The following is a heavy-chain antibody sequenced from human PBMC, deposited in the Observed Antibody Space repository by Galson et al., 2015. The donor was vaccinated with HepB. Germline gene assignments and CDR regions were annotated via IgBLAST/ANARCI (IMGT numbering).Heavy chain of an antibody. CDR1: GFTFSHYS. CDR3: AKATGRGTGGTTSFDV. D-gene: IGHD3/OR15-3a*01. V-gene: IGHV3-23*01. J-gene: IGHJ4*02. CDR2: ITDTGLTT. Sequence: SLRLSCAASGFTFSHYSMPWVRQAPGKGLAWVSIITDTGLTTYSADSVRGRFSISRDNTKDTLFLRMNSLRVEDTAIYYCAKATGRGTGGTTSFDVWGQGTLVSVSS.